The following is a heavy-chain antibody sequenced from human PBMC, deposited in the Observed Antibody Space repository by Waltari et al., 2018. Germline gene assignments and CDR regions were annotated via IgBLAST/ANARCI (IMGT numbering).Heavy chain of an antibody. CDR3: ARRPRVAAAGPRFDY. D-gene: IGHD6-13*01. CDR1: GYTFTGYY. V-gene: IGHV1-2*02. Sequence: QVQLVQSGAEVKKPGASVKVSCKASGYTFTGYYMHWVRQAPGQGLEWMGWINPNSGGTNYAKKFQGRVTMTRDTSISTAYMELSRLRSDDTAVYYCARRPRVAAAGPRFDYWGQGTLVTVSS. J-gene: IGHJ4*02. CDR2: INPNSGGT.